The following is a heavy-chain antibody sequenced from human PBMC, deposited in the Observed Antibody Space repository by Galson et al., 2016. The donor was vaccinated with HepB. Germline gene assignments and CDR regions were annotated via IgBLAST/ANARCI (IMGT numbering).Heavy chain of an antibody. CDR3: ARDDMVPPTERIVGYYYGLDV. Sequence: SETLSLTCAVYGGSFSDYYWSWTRQPPGKGLEWIGEIHHSGSTNYNPSLKSRVTMSVDTSKNQFSLKLTSVTAADTAVYYCARDDMVPPTERIVGYYYGLDVWGQGTTVTVSS. CDR2: IHHSGST. V-gene: IGHV4-34*01. D-gene: IGHD3-10*01. CDR1: GGSFSDYY. J-gene: IGHJ6*02.